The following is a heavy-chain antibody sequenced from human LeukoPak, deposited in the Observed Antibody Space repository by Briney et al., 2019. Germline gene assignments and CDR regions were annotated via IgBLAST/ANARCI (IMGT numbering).Heavy chain of an antibody. V-gene: IGHV3-30-3*01. CDR3: ARDGYCSGGSCYSTGWFDP. Sequence: SGGSLRLSCAASGFTFSGYAMHWVRQAPGKRLEWVAVISHDGSNKYYADSVEGRFTISRDNSKNTQYLQMNSLRAEDTAVYYCARDGYCSGGSCYSTGWFDPWGQGTLVTVSS. D-gene: IGHD2-15*01. CDR1: GFTFSGYA. J-gene: IGHJ5*02. CDR2: ISHDGSNK.